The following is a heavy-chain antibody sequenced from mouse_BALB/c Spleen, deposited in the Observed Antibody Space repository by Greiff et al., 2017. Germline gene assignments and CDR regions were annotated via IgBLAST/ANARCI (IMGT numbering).Heavy chain of an antibody. Sequence: EVQRVESGGGLVKPGGSLKLSCAASGFTFSSYAMSWVRQSPEKRLEWVAEISSGGSYTYYPDTVTGRFTISRDNAKNTLYLEMSSLRSEDTAMYYCARDYYGSSWDYYAMDYWGQGTSVTVSS. CDR3: ARDYYGSSWDYYAMDY. J-gene: IGHJ4*01. D-gene: IGHD1-1*01. V-gene: IGHV5-9-4*01. CDR2: ISSGGSYT. CDR1: GFTFSSYA.